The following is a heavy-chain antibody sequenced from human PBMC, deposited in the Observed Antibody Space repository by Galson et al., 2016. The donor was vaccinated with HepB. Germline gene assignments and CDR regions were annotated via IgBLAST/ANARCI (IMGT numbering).Heavy chain of an antibody. D-gene: IGHD3-10*01. Sequence: SETLSLTCSVSGGSISRKTYYWGWVRQAPGSGLEWIGTIYYSGNTYYNPSLRSRVTISVDGSRNQFSLSLTSVTAADTAVYYCATGDGSGSYYPDPHDSFDLWGQGTMVTVSS. J-gene: IGHJ3*01. CDR1: GGSISRKTYY. V-gene: IGHV4-39*01. CDR2: IYYSGNT. CDR3: ATGDGSGSYYPDPHDSFDL.